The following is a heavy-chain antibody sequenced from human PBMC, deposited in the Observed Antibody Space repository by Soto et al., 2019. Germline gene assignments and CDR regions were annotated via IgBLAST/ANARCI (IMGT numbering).Heavy chain of an antibody. Sequence: SETLSLTCTVSGGSISSYYLSWIRQSPGKGLEWIGEINHSGSTNYNPSLKSRVTMSEDSSKNQFSLKVTSVTAADTAVYYCARRFGSGKYYFDYWGQGTLVTVSS. CDR2: INHSGST. J-gene: IGHJ4*02. CDR3: ARRFGSGKYYFDY. V-gene: IGHV4-34*01. D-gene: IGHD3-10*01. CDR1: GGSISSYY.